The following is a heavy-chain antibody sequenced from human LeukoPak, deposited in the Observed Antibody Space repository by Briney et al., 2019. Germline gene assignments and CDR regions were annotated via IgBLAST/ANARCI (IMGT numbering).Heavy chain of an antibody. CDR3: ARDIGYGSGSYYTGRFDP. V-gene: IGHV3-11*01. J-gene: IGHJ5*02. Sequence: GGSLRLSCAASGFTVSSNYMSWVRQAPGKGLEWVSAISGSGGNTYYADSVKGRFTISRDNAKNSLYLQMNSLRAEDTAVYYCARDIGYGSGSYYTGRFDPWGQGTLVTVSS. CDR1: GFTVSSNY. CDR2: ISGSGGNT. D-gene: IGHD3-10*01.